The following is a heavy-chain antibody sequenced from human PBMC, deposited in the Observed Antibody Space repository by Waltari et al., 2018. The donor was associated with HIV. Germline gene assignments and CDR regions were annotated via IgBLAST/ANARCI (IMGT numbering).Heavy chain of an antibody. CDR1: GGSISSSSYY. D-gene: IGHD3-3*01. J-gene: IGHJ1*01. CDR3: ARQRYYDFWSGYSTGDFQH. CDR2: IYYSGST. Sequence: QLQLQESGPGLVKPSETLSLTCTVSGGSISSSSYYWGWIRQPPGKGLEWIGSIYYSGSTYYNPSLKSRVTISVDTSKNQFSLKLSSVTAADTAVYYCARQRYYDFWSGYSTGDFQHWGQGTLVTVSS. V-gene: IGHV4-39*07.